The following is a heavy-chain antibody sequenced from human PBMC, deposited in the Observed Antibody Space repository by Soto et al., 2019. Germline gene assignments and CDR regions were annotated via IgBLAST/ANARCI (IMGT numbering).Heavy chain of an antibody. V-gene: IGHV4-38-2*01. CDR3: ARIIYCINGVCSPLYGMDG. CDR1: GYSISSGYY. D-gene: IGHD2-8*01. CDR2: IHHSGST. J-gene: IGHJ6*02. Sequence: QVQLQESGPGLVKPSEALSLTCAVSGYSISSGYYWGWIRQPPGKGLEWIGSIHHSGSTYYNPSLKSRFTKSVDTSKYQFSLKRSSVTATDTAVYYCARIIYCINGVCSPLYGMDGWGQGTTGSVSS.